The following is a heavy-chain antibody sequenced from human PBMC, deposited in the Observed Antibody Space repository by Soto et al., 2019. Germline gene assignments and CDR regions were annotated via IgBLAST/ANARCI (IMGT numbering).Heavy chain of an antibody. D-gene: IGHD3-9*01. J-gene: IGHJ4*02. V-gene: IGHV3-21*01. CDR1: GFTFSSYS. CDR3: ARGGYYDILTCYPSTDY. Sequence: ELQLVESGGGLVKPGGSLRLSCAASGFTFSSYSMNWVRQAPGKGLEWVSSISSSSSYIYYADSVKGRFTISRDNAKNSLYLQMNGLRAEDTAVYYCARGGYYDILTCYPSTDYWGQGTLVTVSS. CDR2: ISSSSSYI.